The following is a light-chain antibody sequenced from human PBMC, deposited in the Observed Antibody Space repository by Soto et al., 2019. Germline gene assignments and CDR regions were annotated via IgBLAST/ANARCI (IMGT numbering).Light chain of an antibody. CDR1: QGISYW. Sequence: DIQMTQSPASVSASVGDRVTITCRASQGISYWLAWYQQKPGKAPQHLIYAASDLKSGVPSRFSDSRSGTDFTLTTPGLQTQDFASYYCPQANSFPPAFGQGTKVEIK. CDR3: PQANSFPPA. V-gene: IGKV1-12*01. CDR2: AAS. J-gene: IGKJ1*01.